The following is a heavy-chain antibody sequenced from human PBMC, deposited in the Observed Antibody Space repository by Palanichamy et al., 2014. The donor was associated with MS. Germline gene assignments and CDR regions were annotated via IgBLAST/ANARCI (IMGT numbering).Heavy chain of an antibody. CDR1: GYSISSGHY. CDR2: SIIVGAP. CDR3: ARVAYSNYVGGWFDP. V-gene: IGHV4-38-2*01. D-gene: IGHD4-11*01. Sequence: QVQLQESGPGLVKPSETLSLTCAVSGYSISSGHYWGWIRHAPRGRGWSGLGVSIIVGAPTPTPSPKSRVTISLDTSKNEVSLKLSSVTAADTAVYYCARVAYSNYVGGWFDPWGQGTLVTVSS. J-gene: IGHJ5*02.